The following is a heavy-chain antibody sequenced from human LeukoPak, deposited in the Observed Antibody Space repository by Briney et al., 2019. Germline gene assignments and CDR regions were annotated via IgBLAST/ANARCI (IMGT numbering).Heavy chain of an antibody. J-gene: IGHJ4*02. D-gene: IGHD4-17*01. Sequence: GGSLRLSCAASGFTFSRFWMNWVRQAPGKGLEWVANIKQDGSEKYYVDSVKGRFTISRDNAQNSLYLQMNSLRAEDTAVYYCAREWVTTVYFDYWGQGTLVTVSS. CDR3: AREWVTTVYFDY. V-gene: IGHV3-7*03. CDR1: GFTFSRFW. CDR2: IKQDGSEK.